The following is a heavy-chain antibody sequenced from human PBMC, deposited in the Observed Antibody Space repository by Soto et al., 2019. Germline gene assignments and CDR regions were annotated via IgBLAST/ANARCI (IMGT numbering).Heavy chain of an antibody. D-gene: IGHD3-22*01. CDR1: GYTYTSYA. Sequence: GVSVKVSCKASGYTYTSYAMYWVRQAPGQRLEWMGWINTNTGNPTYAQGFTGRFVFSLDTSVSTAYLQICSLKAEDTAVYYCARDLEEYYDSSGYSPDAFDIWGQGTMVTVSS. CDR2: INTNTGNP. V-gene: IGHV7-4-1*01. J-gene: IGHJ3*02. CDR3: ARDLEEYYDSSGYSPDAFDI.